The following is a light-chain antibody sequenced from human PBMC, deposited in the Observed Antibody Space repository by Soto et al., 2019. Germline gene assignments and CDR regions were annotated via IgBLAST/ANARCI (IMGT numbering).Light chain of an antibody. CDR2: RVS. CDR3: MQGTSWPWT. J-gene: IGKJ1*01. CDR1: QSLVKTDGITY. V-gene: IGKV2-30*01. Sequence: DVVMSQSPLSLPVTLGQPASISCRSSQSLVKTDGITYLNWFHQRPGQSPRRLINRVSGRDSGVPDRFSGSGSGTDFTLKISRVEAEDVGVYYCMQGTSWPWTFGQGTKVEIK.